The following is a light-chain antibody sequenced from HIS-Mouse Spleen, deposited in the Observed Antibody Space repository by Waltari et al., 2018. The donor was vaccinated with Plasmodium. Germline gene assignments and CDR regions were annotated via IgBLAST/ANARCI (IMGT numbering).Light chain of an antibody. Sequence: QSALTQPASVSGSPGQSITISCTGTSSDVGGYNYVSLYQQNPGQAPQLMIYDVSNRPSGVSNRFSGSKSGNTASLTISGLQAEDEADYYCSSYTSSSTVVFGGGTKLTVL. CDR1: SSDVGGYNY. CDR3: SSYTSSSTVV. V-gene: IGLV2-14*03. J-gene: IGLJ2*01. CDR2: DVS.